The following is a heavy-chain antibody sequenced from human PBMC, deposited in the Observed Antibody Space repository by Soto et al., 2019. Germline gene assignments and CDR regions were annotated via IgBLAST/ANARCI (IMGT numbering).Heavy chain of an antibody. J-gene: IGHJ6*02. Sequence: GESLKISCKGSGYSFTSYWIGWVRQMPGKGLEWMGIIYPGDSDTRYSPSFQGQVTISADKSISTAYLQWSSLKASDTAMYYCATFGYYYDSSGYSDYYYGMDVWGQGTTVTVSS. CDR3: ATFGYYYDSSGYSDYYYGMDV. D-gene: IGHD3-22*01. V-gene: IGHV5-51*01. CDR1: GYSFTSYW. CDR2: IYPGDSDT.